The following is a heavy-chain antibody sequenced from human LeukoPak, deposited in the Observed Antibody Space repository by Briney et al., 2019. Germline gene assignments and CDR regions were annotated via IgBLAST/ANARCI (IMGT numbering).Heavy chain of an antibody. CDR2: ISYDGSNK. CDR3: AIISGNDALDM. CDR1: GFTFSSYG. V-gene: IGHV3-30*03. D-gene: IGHD1-14*01. Sequence: PGGSLRLSCAASGFTFSSYGMPWVRQAPGKGLEWVAVISYDGSNKYYADSVKGRFTISRDNSKNTLYLQMNSLRAEDTAVYYCAIISGNDALDMWSQGTRVTVFS. J-gene: IGHJ3*02.